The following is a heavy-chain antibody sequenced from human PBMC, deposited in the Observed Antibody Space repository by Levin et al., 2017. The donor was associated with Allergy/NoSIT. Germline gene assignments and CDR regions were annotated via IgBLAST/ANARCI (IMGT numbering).Heavy chain of an antibody. Sequence: QTGGSLRLSCAASGFTFSSYAMSWVRQAPGKGLEWVSAISGSGGSTYYADSVKGRFTISRDNSKNTLYLQMNSLRAEDTAVYYCAMGGYCSGGSCYGQFDYWGQGTLVTVSS. CDR2: ISGSGGST. V-gene: IGHV3-23*01. D-gene: IGHD2-15*01. CDR1: GFTFSSYA. CDR3: AMGGYCSGGSCYGQFDY. J-gene: IGHJ4*02.